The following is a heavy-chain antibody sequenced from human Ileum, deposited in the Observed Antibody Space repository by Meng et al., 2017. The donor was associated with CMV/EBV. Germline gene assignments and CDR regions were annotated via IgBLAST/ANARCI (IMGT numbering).Heavy chain of an antibody. Sequence: GESLKISCPTSGFTFGDYAMSWVRQAPGKGLGGVASIRSKADGGRTEYAASVKGRFTISRDDSKSIAYLQMSSLESEDTARYYCSRWMRQQIFHYWGQGSLVTVSS. CDR1: GFTFGDYA. D-gene: IGHD6-13*01. J-gene: IGHJ1*01. CDR3: SRWMRQQIFHY. V-gene: IGHV3-49*04. CDR2: IRSKADGGRT.